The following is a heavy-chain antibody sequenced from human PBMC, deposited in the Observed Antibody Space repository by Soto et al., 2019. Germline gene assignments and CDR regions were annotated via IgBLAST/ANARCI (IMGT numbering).Heavy chain of an antibody. CDR1: GFTFSSYW. V-gene: IGHV3-74*01. J-gene: IGHJ6*03. D-gene: IGHD6-19*01. CDR2: INSDGSST. CDR3: ARVGVAGTFYYYYMDV. Sequence: GGSLRLSCAASGFTFSSYWMHWVRQAPGKGLVWVSRINSDGSSTSYADSVKGRFTISRDNAKNTLYLQMNSLRAEDTAVYYWARVGVAGTFYYYYMDVWGKGTTVTVSS.